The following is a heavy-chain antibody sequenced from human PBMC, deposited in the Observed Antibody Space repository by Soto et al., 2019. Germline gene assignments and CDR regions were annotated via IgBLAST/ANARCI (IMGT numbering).Heavy chain of an antibody. CDR2: LNPSSGYT. J-gene: IGHJ4*02. CDR1: GYTFTAYD. D-gene: IGHD7-27*01. V-gene: IGHV1-8*01. Sequence: QVQLVQSGAEVKRPGASVKVSCKASGYTFTAYDINWVRRATGQGPEWLGWLNPSSGYTGYSQRFQGRVTMTSDTSITTAYMELSGLRSEDTAVSYCARAPRNWGFDSWGQGTQVTVSS. CDR3: ARAPRNWGFDS.